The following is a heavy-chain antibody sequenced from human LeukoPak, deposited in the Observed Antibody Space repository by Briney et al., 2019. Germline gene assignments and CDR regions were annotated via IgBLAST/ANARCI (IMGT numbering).Heavy chain of an antibody. Sequence: RHGESLQISCKGSGSIFTSYWIGWVRQLPGKGLEWMGIIYPGDSDTRYSPSFQGQVTISADQSISTAYLQWSSLKASDTAMYYCARGPAGNQFDYWGQGTLVTVSS. CDR3: ARGPAGNQFDY. CDR1: GSIFTSYW. CDR2: IYPGDSDT. V-gene: IGHV5-51*01. D-gene: IGHD1-14*01. J-gene: IGHJ4*02.